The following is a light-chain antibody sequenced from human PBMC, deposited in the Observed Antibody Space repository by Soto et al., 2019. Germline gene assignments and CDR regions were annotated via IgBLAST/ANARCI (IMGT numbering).Light chain of an antibody. CDR2: EAA. CDR1: QSVSSSS. CDR3: QQYVTSPWT. Sequence: EIVLKQSPGTLSLSPGERATPSCRASQSVSSSSLAWYQKKPGQAPRLLIYEAASRASGIPDRFSGSGSGTDCTLTISRLEPEDVAVYYCQQYVTSPWTFGQGTKVDI. J-gene: IGKJ1*01. V-gene: IGKV3-20*01.